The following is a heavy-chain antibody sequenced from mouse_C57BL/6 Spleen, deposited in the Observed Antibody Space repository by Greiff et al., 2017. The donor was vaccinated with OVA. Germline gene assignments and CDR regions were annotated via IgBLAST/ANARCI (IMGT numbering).Heavy chain of an antibody. Sequence: QVQLKESGAELARPGASVKMSCKASGYTFTSYTMNWVKQRPGQGLEWIGYINPSSGYTKYNQKFKDKATLTADKSSSTAYLQLSSLTSEDSAVYYCARYGSSLLFDYWGQGTTLTVSS. CDR3: ARYGSSLLFDY. V-gene: IGHV1-4*01. CDR2: INPSSGYT. CDR1: GYTFTSYT. D-gene: IGHD1-1*01. J-gene: IGHJ2*01.